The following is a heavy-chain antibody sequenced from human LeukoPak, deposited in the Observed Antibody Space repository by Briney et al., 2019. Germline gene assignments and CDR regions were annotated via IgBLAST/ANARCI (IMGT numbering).Heavy chain of an antibody. V-gene: IGHV1-8*01. D-gene: IGHD3-10*01. CDR1: GYTFTSYD. J-gene: IGHJ4*02. CDR3: ARGLRRITMVRGVIIPLYYFDY. CDR2: MNPNSGNT. Sequence: ASVKVSCKASGYTFTSYDINWVRQATGQGLEWMGWMNPNSGNTGYAQKFQGRVTMTRNTSISTAYMELSSLRSEDTAVYYCARGLRRITMVRGVIIPLYYFDYWGQGTLVTVSS.